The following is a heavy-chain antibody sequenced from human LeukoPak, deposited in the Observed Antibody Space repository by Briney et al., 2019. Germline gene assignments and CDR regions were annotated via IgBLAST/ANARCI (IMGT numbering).Heavy chain of an antibody. V-gene: IGHV3-11*01. J-gene: IGHJ4*02. CDR1: GFTFSDYY. Sequence: GVSLRLSCAASGFTFSDYYMRWIRQAPGKGREWVSYISSSGSTIYYADSVKGRFTISRDNAKNSLYLQMNSLRAEDTAVYYCAKGRIAAAGTGIFDYWGQGTLVTVSS. CDR3: AKGRIAAAGTGIFDY. D-gene: IGHD6-13*01. CDR2: ISSSGSTI.